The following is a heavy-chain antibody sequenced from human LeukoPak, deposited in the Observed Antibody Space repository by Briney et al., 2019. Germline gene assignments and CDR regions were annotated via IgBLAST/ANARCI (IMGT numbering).Heavy chain of an antibody. CDR1: GFTFRSYS. Sequence: GGSLRLSCAASGFTFRSYSMNWVRQAPGKGLEWVSSIRRSGSHIYYADSVKGRFTISSDNAKNSLYLQMHRLRDEDTAVYYCARPIAAAGFDYDYWGQGTLVTVSS. V-gene: IGHV3-21*03. D-gene: IGHD6-13*01. CDR3: ARPIAAAGFDYDY. J-gene: IGHJ4*02. CDR2: IRRSGSHI.